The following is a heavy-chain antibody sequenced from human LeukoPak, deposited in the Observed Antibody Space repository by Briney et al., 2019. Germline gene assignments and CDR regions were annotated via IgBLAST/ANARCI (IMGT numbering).Heavy chain of an antibody. J-gene: IGHJ4*02. Sequence: PGGSLRLSCAASGFTFSSYGIHWVRQAPGKGLEWVAFIWYDGSNKYYADSVKGRFTVSRDNAKNSLYLQMNSLRAEDTAVYYCARDREAYCSSINCPYDYWGQGTLVTVSS. V-gene: IGHV3-33*01. D-gene: IGHD2-2*01. CDR2: IWYDGSNK. CDR1: GFTFSSYG. CDR3: ARDREAYCSSINCPYDY.